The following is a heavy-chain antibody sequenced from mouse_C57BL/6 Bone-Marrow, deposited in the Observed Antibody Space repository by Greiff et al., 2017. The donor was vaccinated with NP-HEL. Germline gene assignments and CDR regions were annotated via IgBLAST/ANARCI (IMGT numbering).Heavy chain of an antibody. CDR3: ARKAGTCFDY. CDR1: GFSLTSYG. CDR2: IWSGGSS. J-gene: IGHJ2*01. D-gene: IGHD2-14*01. V-gene: IGHV2-2*01. Sequence: VKLQESGPGLVQPSQSLSITCTVSGFSLTSYGVHWVRQSPGKGLEWLGVIWSGGSSDCYAAFISRLSISKDNYKRQVFFKMNSLQAYDTAIYYCARKAGTCFDYWGQGTTLTVSS.